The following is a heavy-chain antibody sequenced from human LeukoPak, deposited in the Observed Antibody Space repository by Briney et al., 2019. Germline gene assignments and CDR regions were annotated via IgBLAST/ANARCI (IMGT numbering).Heavy chain of an antibody. J-gene: IGHJ4*02. V-gene: IGHV4-59*08. CDR2: IYYSGST. CDR1: GGSISSYY. D-gene: IGHD3-9*01. CDR3: ARHNADYDISTGYSHFHYYFDY. Sequence: SETLSLTCTVSGGSISSYYWSWTRQPPGKGLEWIGYIYYSGSTNYNPSLKSRVTISVDTSKNQFSLNLSSVTAADTAVYYCARHNADYDISTGYSHFHYYFDYWGQGTLVTVSS.